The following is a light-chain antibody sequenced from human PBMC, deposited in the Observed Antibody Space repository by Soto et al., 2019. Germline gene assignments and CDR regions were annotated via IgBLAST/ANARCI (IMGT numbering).Light chain of an antibody. V-gene: IGLV1-40*01. CDR3: QSYDSSLSGWV. CDR1: NSNIGAGYD. Sequence: QSVLTQPPSVSGAPGQRVTISCTGYNSNIGAGYDVHWYQQLPGTAPKLLIYGSSNRPSGVPDRFSASKSGTSASLAITGLQAEDEADYHCQSYDSSLSGWVFGGGTKLTVL. J-gene: IGLJ3*02. CDR2: GSS.